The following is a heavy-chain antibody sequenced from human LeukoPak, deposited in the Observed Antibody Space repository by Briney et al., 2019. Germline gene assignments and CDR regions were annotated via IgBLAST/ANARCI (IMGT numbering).Heavy chain of an antibody. J-gene: IGHJ4*02. V-gene: IGHV4-38-2*01. CDR3: ARILRAVAGTKDY. Sequence: SETLSLTCAVSGYSISSGYYWGWIRQPPGKGLEWIGSIYHSGSTYYNPSLKSRVTISVDTSKNQFSLKLSSVTAADTAVYYCARILRAVAGTKDYWGQGTLVTVSS. CDR2: IYHSGST. CDR1: GYSISSGYY. D-gene: IGHD6-19*01.